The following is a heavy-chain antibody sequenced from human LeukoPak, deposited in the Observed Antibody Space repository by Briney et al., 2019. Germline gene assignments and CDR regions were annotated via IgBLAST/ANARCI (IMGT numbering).Heavy chain of an antibody. CDR1: GGSISSSSYY. CDR2: IYYSGST. CDR3: ARAGVYDFWSGYYIAGSFDY. D-gene: IGHD3-3*01. J-gene: IGHJ4*02. V-gene: IGHV4-39*07. Sequence: SETLSLTCTVSGGSISSSSYYWGWIRQPPGKGLEWIGSIYYSGSTYYNPSLKSRVAISVDRSKNQFSLKLSSVTAADTAVYYCARAGVYDFWSGYYIAGSFDYWGQGTLVTVSS.